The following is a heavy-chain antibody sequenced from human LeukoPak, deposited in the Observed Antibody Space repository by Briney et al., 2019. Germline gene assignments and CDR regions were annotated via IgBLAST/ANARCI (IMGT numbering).Heavy chain of an antibody. CDR3: ARNTYYYHSGTYLDY. V-gene: IGHV4-61*09. CDR2: IFTSGST. Sequence: SQTLSLTCTVSGGSISSGTYYWSWIRQPAGKGLEWIGHIFTSGSTNYNPSLKSRVTISVDTSKNQFSLKLTAVTAADTAVYYRARNTYYYHSGTYLDYWGQGILVTVSS. D-gene: IGHD3-10*01. J-gene: IGHJ4*02. CDR1: GGSISSGTYY.